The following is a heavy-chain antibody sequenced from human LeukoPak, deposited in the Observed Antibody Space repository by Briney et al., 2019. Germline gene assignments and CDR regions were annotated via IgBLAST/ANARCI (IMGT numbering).Heavy chain of an antibody. CDR2: IYHSGST. Sequence: PSETLSLTCAVSGGSISSSKWWSWVRQPPGKGLEWIGEIYHSGSTNYNPSLMSRVTISVDKSKNQFSLKLSSVTAADTAVYYCAREVLVLRYFDYWGQGTLVTVSS. J-gene: IGHJ4*02. CDR1: GGSISSSKW. CDR3: AREVLVLRYFDY. D-gene: IGHD3-9*01. V-gene: IGHV4-4*02.